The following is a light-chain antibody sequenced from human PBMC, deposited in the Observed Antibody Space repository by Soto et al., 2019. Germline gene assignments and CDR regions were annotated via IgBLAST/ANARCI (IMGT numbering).Light chain of an antibody. J-gene: IGKJ1*01. V-gene: IGKV3-20*01. CDR2: GAS. CDR3: QQYGISPWT. Sequence: EIVMTQSPGTLSLSPGERATLSCRDRQNVSSSYLAWYQQKPGQAPRLLIYGASSRATGIPDRFSGSGSGTDFTLTISRLEPEDFAVYYCQQYGISPWTFGQGTKVEIK. CDR1: QNVSSSY.